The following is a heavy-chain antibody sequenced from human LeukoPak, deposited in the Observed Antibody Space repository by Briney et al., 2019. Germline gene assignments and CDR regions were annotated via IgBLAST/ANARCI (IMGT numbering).Heavy chain of an antibody. V-gene: IGHV3-30*02. D-gene: IGHD6-13*01. CDR2: IRYNGNDQ. Sequence: GGSLRLSCATSAFSFNTYGMHWVRQAPGKGLQWVAFIRYNGNDQYYADSVKGRFTISRDNSKNTLYLQMNSLRAEDTAVYYCAKGGKQQLVRWGIDYWGQGTLVTVSS. CDR1: AFSFNTYG. CDR3: AKGGKQQLVRWGIDY. J-gene: IGHJ4*02.